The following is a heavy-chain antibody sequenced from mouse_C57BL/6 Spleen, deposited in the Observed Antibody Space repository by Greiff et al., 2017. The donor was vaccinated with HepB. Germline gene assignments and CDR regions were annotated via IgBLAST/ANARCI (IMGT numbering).Heavy chain of an antibody. CDR3: ATMITTGYYYAMDY. Sequence: QVQLQQPGAELVRPGSSVKLSCKASGYTFTSYWMHWVKQRPIQGLEWIGNIDPSDSETHYNQKFKDKATLTVDKSSSTAYMQLSSLTSEDSAVYYCATMITTGYYYAMDYWGQGTSVTVSS. V-gene: IGHV1-52*01. D-gene: IGHD2-4*01. CDR1: GYTFTSYW. CDR2: IDPSDSET. J-gene: IGHJ4*01.